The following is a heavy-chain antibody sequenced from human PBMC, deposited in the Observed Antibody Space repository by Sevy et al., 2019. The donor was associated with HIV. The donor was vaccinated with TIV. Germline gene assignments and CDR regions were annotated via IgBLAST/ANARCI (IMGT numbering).Heavy chain of an antibody. Sequence: SETLSLTCAVYGGSFSGYYWSWIRQPPGKGLEWIGAINHSGSTNYNPSLKSRVTISVDTSKNQFSLKLSSVTAADTAVYYCARVGGLVRYFDWLPPMDVWGQGTTVTVSS. D-gene: IGHD3-9*01. CDR2: INHSGST. CDR3: ARVGGLVRYFDWLPPMDV. J-gene: IGHJ6*02. CDR1: GGSFSGYY. V-gene: IGHV4-34*01.